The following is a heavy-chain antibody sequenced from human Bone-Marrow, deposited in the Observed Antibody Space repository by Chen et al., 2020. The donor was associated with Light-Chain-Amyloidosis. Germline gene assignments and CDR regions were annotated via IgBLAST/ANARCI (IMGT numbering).Heavy chain of an antibody. CDR2: VKSDTGDS. CDR1: GFTFSSYW. V-gene: IGHV3-74*01. J-gene: IGHJ5*01. CDR3: ARGRPYNTGPPDS. D-gene: IGHD1-20*01. Sequence: EVQLVESGGGLVQPGGSLRLSCAASGFTFSSYWIHWGRQAPGKGLVWVSRVKSDTGDSLYADSVESRFTISRDTAKHPLYLQMNSLSAEATAVYYCARGRPYNTGPPDSSRQRT.